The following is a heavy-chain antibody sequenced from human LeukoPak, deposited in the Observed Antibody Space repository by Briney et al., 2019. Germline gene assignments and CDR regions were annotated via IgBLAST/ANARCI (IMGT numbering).Heavy chain of an antibody. Sequence: PGGSLRLSCAASGFTFSSYAMHWVRQAPGKGLKWVAVISYDGSNKYYADSVKGRFTISRDNSKNTLYLQMNSLRAEDTAVYYCARDGERWLQLSYYFDYWGQGTLVTVSS. V-gene: IGHV3-30*01. CDR3: ARDGERWLQLSYYFDY. CDR2: ISYDGSNK. J-gene: IGHJ4*02. D-gene: IGHD5-24*01. CDR1: GFTFSSYA.